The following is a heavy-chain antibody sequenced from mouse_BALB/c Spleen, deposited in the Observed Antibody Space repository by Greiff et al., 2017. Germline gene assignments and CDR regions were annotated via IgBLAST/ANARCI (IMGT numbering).Heavy chain of an antibody. J-gene: IGHJ4*01. D-gene: IGHD1-1*01. CDR2: IDPANGNT. V-gene: IGHV14-3*02. CDR1: GFNIKDTY. CDR3: AGGSSYDYYAMDY. Sequence: EVQLVESGAELVKPGASVKLSCTASGFNIKDTYMHWVKQRPEQGLEWIGRIDPANGNTKYDPKFQGKATITADTSSNTAYLQLSSLTSEDTAVYYCAGGSSYDYYAMDYWGQGTSVTVSS.